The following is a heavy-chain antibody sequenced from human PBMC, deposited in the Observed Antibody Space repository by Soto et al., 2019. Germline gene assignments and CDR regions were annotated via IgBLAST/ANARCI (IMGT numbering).Heavy chain of an antibody. Sequence: EVQLVESGGGLVQPGESLRLSCAASEFSVSSNYMSWVRQAPGKGLEWVSVIYASGTTYYADSVRGRFTISRDSSKNTLYLQMNSLTAEDTAVYYCARNPDCFTSSCYYTAYWGQGTLLTVSS. D-gene: IGHD2-2*01. CDR2: IYASGTT. CDR1: EFSVSSNY. CDR3: ARNPDCFTSSCYYTAY. V-gene: IGHV3-66*01. J-gene: IGHJ4*02.